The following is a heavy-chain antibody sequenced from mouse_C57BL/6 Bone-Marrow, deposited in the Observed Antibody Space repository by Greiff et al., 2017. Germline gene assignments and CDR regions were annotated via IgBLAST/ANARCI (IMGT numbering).Heavy chain of an antibody. CDR1: GFTFSSYG. V-gene: IGHV5-6*02. CDR3: ARRGLRWYFDV. Sequence: VESGGDLVKPGGSLKLSGAASGFTFSSYGMSWVRQTPDKRLEWVATISSGGSYTYYPDSVKGRFTISRDNAKYTLYLQMSSLKSEDTAMYYCARRGLRWYFDVWGTGTTVTVSS. D-gene: IGHD1-1*01. CDR2: ISSGGSYT. J-gene: IGHJ1*03.